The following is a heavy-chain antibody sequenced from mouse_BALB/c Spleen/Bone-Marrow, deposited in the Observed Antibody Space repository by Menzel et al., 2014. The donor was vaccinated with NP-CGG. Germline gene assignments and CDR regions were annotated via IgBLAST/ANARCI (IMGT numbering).Heavy chain of an antibody. CDR2: INLSSGYT. J-gene: IGHJ1*01. V-gene: IGHV1-7*01. Sequence: QVQLKHSGAELAKPGASVKMSCKASGFTFTDYWMHWVKQRPGQGLEWIGYINLSSGYTEYNQKFKDKATLTADKSSSTAYMQLNILTSEDSAVYYCARRYGSLWYFDVWGAGTTVTVSS. CDR1: GFTFTDYW. CDR3: ARRYGSLWYFDV. D-gene: IGHD1-1*01.